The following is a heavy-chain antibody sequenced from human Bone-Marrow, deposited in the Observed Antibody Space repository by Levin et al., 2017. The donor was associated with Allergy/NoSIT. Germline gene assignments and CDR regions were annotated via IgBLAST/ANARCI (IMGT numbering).Heavy chain of an antibody. J-gene: IGHJ5*02. CDR1: GFNFSSFS. CDR3: VTDEVCRSFGCYTSSLDP. Sequence: GGSLRLSCAASGFNFSSFSMNWVRQAPGKGLQWLSYISSNSRTIYYADSVKGRFTVSRDNAKNSLFLQMNSLTAEDTGVYYCVTDEVCRSFGCYTSSLDPWGQGTLVSVSS. D-gene: IGHD2-2*01. V-gene: IGHV3-48*01. CDR2: ISSNSRTI.